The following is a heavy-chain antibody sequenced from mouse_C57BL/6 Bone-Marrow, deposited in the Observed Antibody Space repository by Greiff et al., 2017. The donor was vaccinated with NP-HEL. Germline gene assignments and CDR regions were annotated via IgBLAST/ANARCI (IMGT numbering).Heavy chain of an antibody. CDR1: GYTFTSYW. D-gene: IGHD1-1*01. J-gene: IGHJ2*01. CDR3: ERSLLLRSGDY. CDR2: IDPSDSYT. V-gene: IGHV1-69*01. Sequence: VQLQQSGAELVMPGASVKLSCKASGYTFTSYWMHWVKQRPGQGLEWIGEIDPSDSYTNYNQKFKGKSTLTVDKSSSTAYMQLSSLTSEDSAVYYCERSLLLRSGDYWGQGTTLTVSS.